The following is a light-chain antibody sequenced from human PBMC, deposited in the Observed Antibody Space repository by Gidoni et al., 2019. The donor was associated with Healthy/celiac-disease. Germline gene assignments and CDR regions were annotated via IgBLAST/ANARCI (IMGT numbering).Light chain of an antibody. J-gene: IGKJ5*01. Sequence: IVFTQSPGTLSLSPGESATLSCRASQSVSSSYLAWYQQQPGQAPRLLIYGASSRATGIPDRFSGSGSGTDFTRTISRLEPEDFAVYYCQQYGSSPLAFGQXTRLEIK. CDR2: GAS. V-gene: IGKV3-20*01. CDR1: QSVSSSY. CDR3: QQYGSSPLA.